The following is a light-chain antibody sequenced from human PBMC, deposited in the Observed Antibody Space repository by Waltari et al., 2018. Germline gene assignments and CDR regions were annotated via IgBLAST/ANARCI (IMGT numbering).Light chain of an antibody. Sequence: EILMTQSPATLSVSPGGRATLSCRASQSAGSNLAWFQQRPGPAPRLLMYDASTRATGIPARFSGTGSGTEFTLTISSLQSEDFAVYYCQQYYNWPRTFGQGTKVEI. V-gene: IGKV3-15*01. J-gene: IGKJ1*01. CDR2: DAS. CDR3: QQYYNWPRT. CDR1: QSAGSN.